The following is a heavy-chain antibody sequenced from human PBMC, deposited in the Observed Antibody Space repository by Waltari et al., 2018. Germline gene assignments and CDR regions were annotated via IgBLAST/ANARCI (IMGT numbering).Heavy chain of an antibody. D-gene: IGHD2-2*01. V-gene: IGHV3-48*01. CDR3: ARVGGIVVVPAGAFDI. CDR1: GFTFSSYS. CDR2: ISSRSSTI. Sequence: EVQLVESGGGLVQPGGSLRLSCAASGFTFSSYSMTWVRQASGKGREVVSYISSRSSTIYYADAVNGRFTISRDNAKNSLYLQMNSLRAEDTAVYYCARVGGIVVVPAGAFDIWGQGTMVTVSS. J-gene: IGHJ3*02.